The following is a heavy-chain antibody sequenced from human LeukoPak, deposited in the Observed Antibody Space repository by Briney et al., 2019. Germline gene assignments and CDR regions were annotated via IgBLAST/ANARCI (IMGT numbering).Heavy chain of an antibody. CDR3: AKDQGWYCSSTSCMGY. J-gene: IGHJ4*02. CDR1: GFTFSSSA. CDR2: ISAGGGST. V-gene: IGHV3-23*01. Sequence: GGSLRLSCAASGFTFSSSAMSWVRQAPGKGPEWVSGISAGGGSTDYADSVKGRFTISRDSSKNTLYLQLNSLRAEDTAVYYCAKDQGWYCSSTSCMGYWGQGTLVTVSS. D-gene: IGHD2-2*01.